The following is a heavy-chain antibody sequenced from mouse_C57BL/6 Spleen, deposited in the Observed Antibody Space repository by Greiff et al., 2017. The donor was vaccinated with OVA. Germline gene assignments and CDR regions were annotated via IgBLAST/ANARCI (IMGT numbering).Heavy chain of an antibody. CDR1: GYTFTSYW. Sequence: QVHVKQPGAELVMPGASVKLSCKASGYTFTSYWMHWVKQRPGQGLEWIGEIDPSDSYTNYNQKFKGKSTLTVDKSSSTAYMPLSSLTSADSAVYYCARDGRGSAKGCWGQGTSVTVSS. CDR3: ARDGRGSAKGC. V-gene: IGHV1-69*01. J-gene: IGHJ4*01. CDR2: IDPSDSYT.